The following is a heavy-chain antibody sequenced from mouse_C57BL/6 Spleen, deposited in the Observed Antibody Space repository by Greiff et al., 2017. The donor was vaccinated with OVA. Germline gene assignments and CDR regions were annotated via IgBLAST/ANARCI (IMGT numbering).Heavy chain of an antibody. D-gene: IGHD3-1*01. CDR1: GFSLTSYG. V-gene: IGHV2-2*01. CDR3: APGNRDAMDY. Sequence: QVQLQQSGPGLVQPSQSLSITCTVSGFSLTSYGVHWVRQSPGKGLEWLGVIWSGGSTDYNAAFISRLSISKDNSKSQVFFKMNSLQADDTAIYYCAPGNRDAMDYWSQGTSVTVSS. J-gene: IGHJ4*01. CDR2: IWSGGST.